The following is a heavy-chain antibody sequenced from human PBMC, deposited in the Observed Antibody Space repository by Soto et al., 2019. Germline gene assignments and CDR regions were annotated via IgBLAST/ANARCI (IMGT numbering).Heavy chain of an antibody. V-gene: IGHV3-53*04. J-gene: IGHJ6*02. CDR1: EIPVSSNY. CDR2: LHSGGDT. CDR3: ARDGPYYYASRMDV. D-gene: IGHD3-10*01. Sequence: EVQLVESGGGLVQPGGSLRLSCVASEIPVSSNYMTWVRQAPGKGLEWVSVLHSGGDTYYANSVKGRLTSSGHHSTSTLFLQMNSLTAEDTAVYYCARDGPYYYASRMDVWGQGTTVTVSS.